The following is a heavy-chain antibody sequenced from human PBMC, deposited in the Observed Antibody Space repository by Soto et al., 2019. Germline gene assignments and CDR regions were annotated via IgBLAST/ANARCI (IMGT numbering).Heavy chain of an antibody. J-gene: IGHJ6*03. Sequence: ASVKVSCKASGYTFTGYYMHWVRQAPGQGLEWMGWINPNSGGTNYAQKFQGWVTMTRDTSISTAYMELSRLRSDDTAVYYCARGAVDIVATIGYYYMDVWGKGTTVTVSS. CDR3: ARGAVDIVATIGYYYMDV. D-gene: IGHD5-12*01. CDR2: INPNSGGT. CDR1: GYTFTGYY. V-gene: IGHV1-2*04.